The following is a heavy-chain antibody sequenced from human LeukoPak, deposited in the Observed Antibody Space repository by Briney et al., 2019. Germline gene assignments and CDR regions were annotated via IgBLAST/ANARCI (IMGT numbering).Heavy chain of an antibody. D-gene: IGHD6-19*01. CDR1: GFTFSSYA. J-gene: IGHJ4*02. CDR3: AKVGGTSSGWYGNFDY. V-gene: IGHV3-30*04. CDR2: ISYDGSNK. Sequence: GGSLRLSCAASGFTFSSYAMHWVRQAPGKGLEWVAVISYDGSNKYYADSVKGRFTISRDNSKNTLYLQMNSLRAEDTAVYYCAKVGGTSSGWYGNFDYWGQGTLVTVSS.